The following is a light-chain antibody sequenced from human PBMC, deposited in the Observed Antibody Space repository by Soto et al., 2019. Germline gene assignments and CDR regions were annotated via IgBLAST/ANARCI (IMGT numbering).Light chain of an antibody. CDR1: QSISIW. V-gene: IGKV1-5*01. CDR3: QQYYSNPFT. CDR2: DAS. J-gene: IGKJ4*01. Sequence: DIHMTQSPSTLSASLGDRVTITFRASQSISIWLAWYQQKPGKAPKVLIWDASSLQRGVPSRFSGSGSGTDFTLTISSLQAEDVALYYCQQYYSNPFTFGGGTKVDI.